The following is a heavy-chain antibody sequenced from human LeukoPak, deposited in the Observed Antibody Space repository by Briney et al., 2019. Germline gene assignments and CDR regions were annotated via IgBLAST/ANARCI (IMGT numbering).Heavy chain of an antibody. V-gene: IGHV3-48*02. CDR2: ISSSSSTI. J-gene: IGHJ4*02. D-gene: IGHD2-2*01. CDR1: GFTFSSYS. CDR3: ARGYCDSTTCYYPWDH. Sequence: PGGSLRLSCAASGFTFSSYSMNWVRQAPGKGLEWVSYISSSSSTIYYADSVKGRFTISRDNAKNSAYLQMTSLRDEDTAIYYCARGYCDSTTCYYPWDHWGQGTLVTVSS.